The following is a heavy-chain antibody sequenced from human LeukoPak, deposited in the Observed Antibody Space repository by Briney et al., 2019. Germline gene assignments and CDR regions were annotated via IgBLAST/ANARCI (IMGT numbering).Heavy chain of an antibody. J-gene: IGHJ6*03. D-gene: IGHD4-23*01. CDR3: ARQVGATVVRSSYYYMDV. Sequence: GESLKISCKGSGYSFTSYWIGWVRQMPWKGLEWMGIIYPGDSDTRYSPSFQGQVTISADKSISTAYLQWSSLKASDTAMYYCARQVGATVVRSSYYYMDVWGKGTTVTVSS. CDR1: GYSFTSYW. CDR2: IYPGDSDT. V-gene: IGHV5-51*01.